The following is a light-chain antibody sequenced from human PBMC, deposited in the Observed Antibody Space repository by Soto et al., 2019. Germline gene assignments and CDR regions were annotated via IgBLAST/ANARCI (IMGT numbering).Light chain of an antibody. Sequence: EIVLTQSPGTLPLSPGERATLFCRASQSVSSSYLAWVQQKPGQAPRLLIYGASTRATGIPDRFSGGGSGTDFTLTISRLEPEDFAVYYCQKYGISPWTFGQGTKVEIK. J-gene: IGKJ1*01. V-gene: IGKV3-20*01. CDR2: GAS. CDR1: QSVSSSY. CDR3: QKYGISPWT.